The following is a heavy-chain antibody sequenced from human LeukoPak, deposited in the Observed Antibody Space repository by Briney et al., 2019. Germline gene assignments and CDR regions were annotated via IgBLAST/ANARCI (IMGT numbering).Heavy chain of an antibody. J-gene: IGHJ4*02. CDR2: IIPILGIA. Sequence: ASVTVSCTASGGTFSSYAISWVRQAPGQGLEWMGRIIPILGIANYAQKFQGRVTITADKSTSTAYMELSSLRSEDTAVYYCARSYDSSGYYFARSGYFDYWGQGTLVTVSS. D-gene: IGHD3-22*01. CDR3: ARSYDSSGYYFARSGYFDY. CDR1: GGTFSSYA. V-gene: IGHV1-69*04.